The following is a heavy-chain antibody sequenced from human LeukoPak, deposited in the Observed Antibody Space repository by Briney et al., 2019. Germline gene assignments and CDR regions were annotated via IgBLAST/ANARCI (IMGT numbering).Heavy chain of an antibody. CDR2: ITSSSHYI. J-gene: IGHJ5*02. V-gene: IGHV3-21*01. D-gene: IGHD2-15*01. Sequence: GGSLRLSCAASGFTFNIYSMNWVRQAPGKGLEWVSRITSSSHYIYYADSVKGRFTISRDNAKNSLYLDMSSLRADDTAVYYCARAENSGSGGLDPWGQGTLVTVSS. CDR1: GFTFNIYS. CDR3: ARAENSGSGGLDP.